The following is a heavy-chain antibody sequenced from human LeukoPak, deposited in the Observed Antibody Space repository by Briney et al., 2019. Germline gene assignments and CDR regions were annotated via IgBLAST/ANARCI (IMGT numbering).Heavy chain of an antibody. CDR1: GFTFSNYW. CDR2: MKQDGSEK. D-gene: IGHD3-16*01. Sequence: PGGSLRLSCAASGFTFSNYWMSWVRQAPGKGLGWVANMKQDGSEKYYVDSVKGRFTISRDNAKNSLSLQMNSLRAEDTAVYYCARERGGYYFDYWGQGTLVTVSS. J-gene: IGHJ4*02. V-gene: IGHV3-7*01. CDR3: ARERGGYYFDY.